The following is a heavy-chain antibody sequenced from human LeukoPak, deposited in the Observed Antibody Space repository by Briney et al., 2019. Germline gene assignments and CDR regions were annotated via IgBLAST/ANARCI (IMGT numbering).Heavy chain of an antibody. CDR1: GFTFSSYA. J-gene: IGHJ4*02. V-gene: IGHV3-23*01. D-gene: IGHD3-3*01. Sequence: GGTLRLSCAASGFTFSSYAMSWVRQAPGKGLEWVSAISGSGGSTYYADSVKGRFTISRDNSKNTLYLQMNSLRAEDTAVYYCAKGEFWSGYYNAHFDFDWGQGTLVTVSS. CDR2: ISGSGGST. CDR3: AKGEFWSGYYNAHFDFD.